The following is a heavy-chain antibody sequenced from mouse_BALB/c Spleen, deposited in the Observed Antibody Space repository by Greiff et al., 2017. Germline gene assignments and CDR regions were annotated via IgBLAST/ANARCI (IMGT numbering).Heavy chain of an antibody. CDR3: ARPLGDYDYGWYFDV. Sequence: EVKVEESGPGLVKPSQSLSLTCTVTGYSITSDYAWNWIRQFPGNKLEWMGYISYSGSTSYNPSLKSRISITRDTSKNQFFLQLNSVTTEDTATYYCARPLGDYDYGWYFDVWGAGTTVTVSS. CDR2: ISYSGST. V-gene: IGHV3-2*02. D-gene: IGHD2-4*01. CDR1: GYSITSDYA. J-gene: IGHJ1*01.